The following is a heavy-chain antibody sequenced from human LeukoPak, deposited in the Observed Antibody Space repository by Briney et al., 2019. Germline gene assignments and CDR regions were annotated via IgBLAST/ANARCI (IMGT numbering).Heavy chain of an antibody. J-gene: IGHJ3*02. V-gene: IGHV3-9*01. CDR3: AKWRTSAGGFDI. CDR2: ISWNSGRI. CDR1: GFTFDDYA. D-gene: IGHD3-3*01. Sequence: PGGSLRLSCAASGFTFDDYAMHWVRQAPAKGLQWVSGISWNSGRIGYADSANGRFTISRDNAKKSLYLQMNSLRTEDTALYYCAKWRTSAGGFDIWGQGTVVTVSS.